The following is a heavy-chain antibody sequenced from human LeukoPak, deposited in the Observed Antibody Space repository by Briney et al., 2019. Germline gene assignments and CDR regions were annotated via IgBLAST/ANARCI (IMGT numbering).Heavy chain of an antibody. J-gene: IGHJ4*01. D-gene: IGHD6-19*01. CDR1: GGSISSSSYY. CDR2: IYYSGST. Sequence: SETLSLTCTVSGGSISSSSYYWGWIRQPPGKGLEWIGSIYYSGSTYYNPSLKSRVIISVDTSKNQFSLRLSSVTAADTAVYYCAREIAVAGAGSLGYWGQGTLVTVSS. V-gene: IGHV4-39*07. CDR3: AREIAVAGAGSLGY.